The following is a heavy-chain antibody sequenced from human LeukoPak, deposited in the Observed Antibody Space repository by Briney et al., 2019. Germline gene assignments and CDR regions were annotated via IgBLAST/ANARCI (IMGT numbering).Heavy chain of an antibody. V-gene: IGHV3-30*18. CDR3: AKDFDSYGGPTYFDY. CDR1: GFTFSSYG. Sequence: GGSLRLSCAASGFTFSSYGMHWVRQAPGKGLEWVAVISYDGSNKYYADSVKGRFTISRDNSKNTLHLQMNSLRAEDTAVYYCAKDFDSYGGPTYFDYWGQGTLVTVSS. J-gene: IGHJ4*02. CDR2: ISYDGSNK. D-gene: IGHD5-18*01.